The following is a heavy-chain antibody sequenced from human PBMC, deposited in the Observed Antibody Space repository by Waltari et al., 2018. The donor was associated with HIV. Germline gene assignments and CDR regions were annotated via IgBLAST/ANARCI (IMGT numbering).Heavy chain of an antibody. CDR1: GGSISSSGYY. J-gene: IGHJ6*02. CDR3: AREPNPSRYYDFWSGYPGEYGMDV. CDR2: NYSGGST. V-gene: IGHV4-39*07. Sequence: QLQLQESGPGLVKPSENLSLTCTVSGGSISSSGYYWGWIRQRPGKGREWMGSNYSGGSTYYNPSLKSRVTISVDTSKNQFSLKLSSVTAADTAVYYCAREPNPSRYYDFWSGYPGEYGMDVWGQGTTFTVSS. D-gene: IGHD3-3*01.